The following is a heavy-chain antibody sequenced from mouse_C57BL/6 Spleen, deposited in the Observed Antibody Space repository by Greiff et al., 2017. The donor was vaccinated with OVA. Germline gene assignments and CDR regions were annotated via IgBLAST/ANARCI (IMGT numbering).Heavy chain of an antibody. D-gene: IGHD1-1*01. CDR2: IHPNSGST. J-gene: IGHJ2*01. CDR3: ARGLITTVVADY. Sequence: QVQLKQPGAELVKPGASVKLSCKASGYTFTSYWMHWVKQRPGQGLEWIGMIHPNSGSTNYNEKFKSKATLTVDKSSSTAYMQLSSLTSEDSAVYYCARGLITTVVADYWGQGTTLTVSS. CDR1: GYTFTSYW. V-gene: IGHV1-64*01.